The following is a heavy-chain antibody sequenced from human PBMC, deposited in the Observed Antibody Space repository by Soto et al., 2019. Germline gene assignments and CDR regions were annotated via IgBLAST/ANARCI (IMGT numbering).Heavy chain of an antibody. J-gene: IGHJ5*02. CDR2: INPNSGGT. Sequence: ASVKVSCKASGYTFTGYYMHWVRQAPGQGLEWMGWINPNSGGTNYAQKFQGRVTMTRDTSISTAYMELSRLRSDDTAVYYCARDYYDFWSGYCWFDPWGQGTLVTVSS. CDR3: ARDYYDFWSGYCWFDP. D-gene: IGHD3-3*01. CDR1: GYTFTGYY. V-gene: IGHV1-2*02.